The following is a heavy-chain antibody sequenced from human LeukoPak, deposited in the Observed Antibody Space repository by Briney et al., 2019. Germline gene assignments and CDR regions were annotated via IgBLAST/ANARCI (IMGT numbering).Heavy chain of an antibody. Sequence: GGSLRLSCAASGFTFSSNYMSWVRQAPGKGLEWVSVIYSGGSTYYAGSVKGRFTISRDNSKNTLYLQMNSLRAEDTAVYYCARDGRRSYLDAFDIWGQGTMVTVSS. V-gene: IGHV3-53*01. CDR3: ARDGRRSYLDAFDI. CDR1: GFTFSSNY. D-gene: IGHD1-26*01. J-gene: IGHJ3*02. CDR2: IYSGGST.